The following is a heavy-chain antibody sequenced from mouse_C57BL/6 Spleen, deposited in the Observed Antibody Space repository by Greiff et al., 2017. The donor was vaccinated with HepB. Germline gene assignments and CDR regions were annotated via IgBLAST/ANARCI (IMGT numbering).Heavy chain of an antibody. CDR1: GFNIKDYY. J-gene: IGHJ4*01. Sequence: EVKVVESGAELVRPGASVKLSCTASGFNIKDYYMHWVKQRPEQGLEWIGRIDPEDGDTEYAPKFQGKATMTADTSSNTAYLQLSSLTSEDTAVYYCTTTPYSNYEEDAMDYWGQGTSVTVSS. V-gene: IGHV14-1*01. D-gene: IGHD2-5*01. CDR3: TTTPYSNYEEDAMDY. CDR2: IDPEDGDT.